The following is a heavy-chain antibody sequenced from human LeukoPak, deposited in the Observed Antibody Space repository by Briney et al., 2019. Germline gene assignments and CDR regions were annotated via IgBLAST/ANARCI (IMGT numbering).Heavy chain of an antibody. CDR1: GFTFSSYA. J-gene: IGHJ4*02. V-gene: IGHV3-23*01. CDR2: ISGSGGST. Sequence: GGSLRLSCAASGFTFSSYAMSWVRQAPGKGLEWVSVISGSGGSTYYADSVKGRFTISRDNSKNTLYLQMNSLRAEDTAVYYCAREYLVDGRDGYHYWGQGTLVTVSS. D-gene: IGHD5-24*01. CDR3: AREYLVDGRDGYHY.